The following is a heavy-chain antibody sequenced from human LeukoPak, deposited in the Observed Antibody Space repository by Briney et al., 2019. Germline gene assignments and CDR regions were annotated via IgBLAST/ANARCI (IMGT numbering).Heavy chain of an antibody. CDR3: ARGDYDSSGYYYPGY. V-gene: IGHV5-51*01. J-gene: IGHJ4*02. Sequence: GESLKISSKGSGYSFTSSWIGWVRQMPGKGLDWMGIIYPGDSDTRYSPSFQGEVTISADKSISTAYLQWSSLKASDTAMYYCARGDYDSSGYYYPGYWGQGTLVTVSS. CDR2: IYPGDSDT. CDR1: GYSFTSSW. D-gene: IGHD3-22*01.